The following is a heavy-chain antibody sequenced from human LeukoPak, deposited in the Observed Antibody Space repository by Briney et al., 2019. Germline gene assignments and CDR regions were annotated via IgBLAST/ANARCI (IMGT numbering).Heavy chain of an antibody. J-gene: IGHJ4*02. V-gene: IGHV3-15*01. CDR3: TTGGDCSGGCYSLGY. CDR1: GFTFSNVW. D-gene: IGHD2-21*02. CDR2: IKRITDGGTT. Sequence: PGGSLRLSCTASGFTFSNVWMSWVRQAPGKGLEWVGRIKRITDGGTTDYAAPVKGRFTISRDDSKNKLYLQMDNLKTEDTGVYYYTTGGDCSGGCYSLGYWGQGTPVTVSS.